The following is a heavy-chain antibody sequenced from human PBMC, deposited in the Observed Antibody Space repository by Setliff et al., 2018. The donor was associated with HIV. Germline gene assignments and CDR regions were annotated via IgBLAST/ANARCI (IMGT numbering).Heavy chain of an antibody. Sequence: PSETLSLTCTVSGGSISNQYWSWIRQPQGKGLECIGYIYYSGTTHYNPSLKSRVAMSVDTSKIQFSLDLTSVTPADSAVYYCARLRVSSSSQTFDHWGQGILVTVSS. CDR1: GGSISNQY. J-gene: IGHJ4*02. CDR3: ARLRVSSSSQTFDH. CDR2: IYYSGTT. D-gene: IGHD6-6*01. V-gene: IGHV4-59*11.